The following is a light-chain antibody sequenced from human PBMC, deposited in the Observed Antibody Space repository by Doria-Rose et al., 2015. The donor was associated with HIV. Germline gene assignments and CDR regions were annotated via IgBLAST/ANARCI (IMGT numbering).Light chain of an antibody. V-gene: IGKV3-20*01. Sequence: TQSPGTLSLSPGERATLSCRASQSFSSTSLAWYQQKPGQAPSLLIYDGSTRATGIPDRFSASGSGTDFTLTINRLEPEDFALYYCHQYGTSWTFGQGTKVEV. CDR2: DGS. CDR1: QSFSSTS. CDR3: HQYGTSWT. J-gene: IGKJ1*01.